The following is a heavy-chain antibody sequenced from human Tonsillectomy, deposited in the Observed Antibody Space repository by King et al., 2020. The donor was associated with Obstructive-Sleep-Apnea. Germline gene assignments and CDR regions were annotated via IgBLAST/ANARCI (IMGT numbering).Heavy chain of an antibody. J-gene: IGHJ4*02. Sequence: VQLLESGGGLVKPGGSLRLSCAASGFTFRSYSMNWVRQAPGKGLEWVSSISRSSSYIYYADSVKGRFTISRDNAKNSLYLQMNSLRAEDTAVYYCARERQWLADYWGQGTLVTVSS. D-gene: IGHD6-19*01. CDR2: ISRSSSYI. CDR3: ARERQWLADY. V-gene: IGHV3-21*01. CDR1: GFTFRSYS.